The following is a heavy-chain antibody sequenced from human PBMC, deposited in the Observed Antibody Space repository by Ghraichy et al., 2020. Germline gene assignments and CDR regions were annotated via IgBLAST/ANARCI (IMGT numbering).Heavy chain of an antibody. D-gene: IGHD5-12*01. J-gene: IGHJ6*02. Sequence: LNISCGVYGGSFRDYSWTWIRQPPGKGLEYVGEVDHTGRTDHNPSLRSRISMSVHTSSNQFSLKLTSVTAADAAVYYCARATIRDGMDVWGQGTTVIVSS. V-gene: IGHV4-34*01. CDR1: GGSFRDYS. CDR2: VDHTGRT. CDR3: ARATIRDGMDV.